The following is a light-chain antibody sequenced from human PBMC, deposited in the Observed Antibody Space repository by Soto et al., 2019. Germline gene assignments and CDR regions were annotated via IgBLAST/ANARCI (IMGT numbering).Light chain of an antibody. J-gene: IGKJ2*01. CDR3: QQYNSYPYT. CDR2: DAS. V-gene: IGKV1-5*01. Sequence: DIQMTQSPSTVSASVGDAVTITCRASQSISTWLAWYQQKPGKAPNLLIYDASTLESGGPSGFSGSGSGTEFTLTVSSLQPADSATYYCQQYNSYPYTFGQGTNLQIK. CDR1: QSISTW.